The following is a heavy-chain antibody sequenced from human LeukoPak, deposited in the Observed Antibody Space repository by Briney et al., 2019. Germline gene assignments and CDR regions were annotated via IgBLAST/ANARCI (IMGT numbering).Heavy chain of an antibody. D-gene: IGHD2-21*02. Sequence: SETLSLTCAVSGVSISSSNWGSGVRQPPGEGLGGIGEIYHSGSTKYNPSRKSRVTRTIEKTKNQISLKLSSVTAPDTAVYYCARVSFLAYCGGDCYSAFDYWGQGTLVTVSS. CDR1: GVSISSSNW. CDR2: IYHSGST. V-gene: IGHV4-4*02. CDR3: ARVSFLAYCGGDCYSAFDY. J-gene: IGHJ4*02.